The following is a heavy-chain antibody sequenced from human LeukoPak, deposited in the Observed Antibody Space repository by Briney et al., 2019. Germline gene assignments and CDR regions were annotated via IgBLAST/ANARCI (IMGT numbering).Heavy chain of an antibody. CDR2: IWFDGSTK. J-gene: IGHJ4*02. Sequence: PGGSLRLSCATSGFTFSNYGMHWVRQAPGKGLEWVAFIWFDGSTKYYADSVKGRFTISRDNSKNTFYLQMNSMRRGDTAVYYCAKVAKYYYGSKTYYFFEHWGQGTPVTASS. D-gene: IGHD3-10*01. CDR3: AKVAKYYYGSKTYYFFEH. CDR1: GFTFSNYG. V-gene: IGHV3-30*02.